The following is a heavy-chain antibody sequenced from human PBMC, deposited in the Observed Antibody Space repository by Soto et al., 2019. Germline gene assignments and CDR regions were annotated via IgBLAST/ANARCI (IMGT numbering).Heavy chain of an antibody. CDR3: ARVSRQLVGGGFDY. J-gene: IGHJ4*02. CDR1: GGTFSSYA. V-gene: IGHV1-69*01. CDR2: IIPLFGTA. Sequence: QVQLVQSGAEVKKPGSSVKVSCKASGGTFSSYAISWVRQAPGQGLEWMGGIIPLFGTANYAQKFQGRVTITADESTSTAHMEVSSLRSEDTAVYYCARVSRQLVGGGFDYWGQGTLVTVSS. D-gene: IGHD6-6*01.